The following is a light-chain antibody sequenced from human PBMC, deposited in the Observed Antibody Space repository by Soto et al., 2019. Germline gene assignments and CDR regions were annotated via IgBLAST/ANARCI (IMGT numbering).Light chain of an antibody. Sequence: QSALTQPASVSGSPGQSITISCTGTSSDVGRYNYVSWYQQHPGKAPKVMIYEVRNRPSGVSNRFSGPKSGNAASLTISGLQAEDEADYYCSSYTRNTTLVFGTGTKVTVL. V-gene: IGLV2-14*01. CDR2: EVR. CDR1: SSDVGRYNY. CDR3: SSYTRNTTLV. J-gene: IGLJ1*01.